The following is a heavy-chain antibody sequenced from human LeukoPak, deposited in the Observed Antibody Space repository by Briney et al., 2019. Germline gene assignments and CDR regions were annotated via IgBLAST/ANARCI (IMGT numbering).Heavy chain of an antibody. J-gene: IGHJ4*02. CDR2: IKQDGSEK. Sequence: GGSLRLSCAASGFTFSSYWMSWVRQAPGKGLEWVANIKQDGSEKYYVDSVKGRFTISRDNSKNTLYLQVNSLRAEDTAVYYCAKDYYGSGKSGFDYWGQGTLVTVSS. CDR3: AKDYYGSGKSGFDY. V-gene: IGHV3-7*03. D-gene: IGHD3-10*01. CDR1: GFTFSSYW.